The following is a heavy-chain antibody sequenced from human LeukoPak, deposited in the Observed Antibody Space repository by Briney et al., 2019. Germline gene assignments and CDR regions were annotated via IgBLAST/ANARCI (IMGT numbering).Heavy chain of an antibody. D-gene: IGHD5-18*01. Sequence: GRSLRLSCAASGFTFSSYSMNSVRQAPGKRLGWVSSISSSSTSMHSADSVSGRFTISSDNAKISLYLQMNSLRAEDTAVYYCSRERGYRYGYSDYWGQGTLVTVSS. J-gene: IGHJ4*02. CDR3: SRERGYRYGYSDY. CDR2: ISSSSTSM. CDR1: GFTFSSYS. V-gene: IGHV3-21*01.